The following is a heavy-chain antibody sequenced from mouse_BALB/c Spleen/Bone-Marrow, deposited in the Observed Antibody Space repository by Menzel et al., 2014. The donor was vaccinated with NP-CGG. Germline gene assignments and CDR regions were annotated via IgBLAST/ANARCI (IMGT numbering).Heavy chain of an antibody. CDR1: GFTFSSFG. V-gene: IGHV5-17*02. J-gene: IGHJ4*01. Sequence: VQLQQPGGGLVQPGGSRKLSCAASGFTFSSFGMHWVRQAPEKGLEWVAYISSGSSTIYYADTVKGRFTISRDNPKNTLFLQMTSLRSEDTAMYYCARSDGNYDYAMDYWGQGTSVTVSS. D-gene: IGHD2-1*01. CDR2: ISSGSSTI. CDR3: ARSDGNYDYAMDY.